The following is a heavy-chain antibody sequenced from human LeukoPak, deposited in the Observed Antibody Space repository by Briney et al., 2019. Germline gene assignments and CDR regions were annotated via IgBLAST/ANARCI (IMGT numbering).Heavy chain of an antibody. Sequence: SETLSLTCAVSGGSFSGYYWSWIRQPPGKGLEWIGEINHSGSTNYNPSLKSRVTISLDTSKSQVSLRLSSVTAADTAVYYCARAIATYFDAFDIWGQGTMVTVSS. CDR3: ARAIATYFDAFDI. D-gene: IGHD2-21*01. CDR2: INHSGST. J-gene: IGHJ3*02. CDR1: GGSFSGYY. V-gene: IGHV4-34*01.